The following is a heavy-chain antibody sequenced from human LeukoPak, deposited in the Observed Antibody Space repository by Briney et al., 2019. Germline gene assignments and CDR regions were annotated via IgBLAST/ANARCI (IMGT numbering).Heavy chain of an antibody. Sequence: PGGSLRLSCAAPGITFSNYNMNWVRQVPGKGLEWISAITSSSSYTFYADSVKGRFTISRDNSKNTLYLQMNSLRAEDTAVYYCAKELWFGEIDYYYYMDVWGKGTTVTISS. D-gene: IGHD3-10*01. J-gene: IGHJ6*03. V-gene: IGHV3-21*01. CDR2: ITSSSSYT. CDR3: AKELWFGEIDYYYYMDV. CDR1: GITFSNYN.